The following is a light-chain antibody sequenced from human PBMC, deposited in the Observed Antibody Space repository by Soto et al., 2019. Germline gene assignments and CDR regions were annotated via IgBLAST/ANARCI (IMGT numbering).Light chain of an antibody. Sequence: IVLTQSPSTVSLSPGQRAILSCRHRQSVSSSSVAWYRQRPGQAPRLLIYAVSSRAIDTPDRFSGSGSGTDFTLTISRLEPEDFAVYYCQHFGDSVWTFGQGTKVDNK. J-gene: IGKJ1*01. CDR1: QSVSSSS. V-gene: IGKV3-20*01. CDR3: QHFGDSVWT. CDR2: AVS.